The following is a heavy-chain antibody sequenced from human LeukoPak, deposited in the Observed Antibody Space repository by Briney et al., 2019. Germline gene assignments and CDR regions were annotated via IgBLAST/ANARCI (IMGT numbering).Heavy chain of an antibody. J-gene: IGHJ4*02. CDR1: GFTFSSYG. V-gene: IGHV3-30*18. D-gene: IGHD6-19*01. CDR3: AKDLLPASFSGPSNY. CDR2: ISYDGSNK. Sequence: GRSLRLSRAASGFTFSSYGMHWVRQAPGKGLEWVAVISYDGSNKYYADSVKGRFTISRDNSKNTLYLQMNSLRAEDTAVYYCAKDLLPASFSGPSNYWGQGTLVTVSS.